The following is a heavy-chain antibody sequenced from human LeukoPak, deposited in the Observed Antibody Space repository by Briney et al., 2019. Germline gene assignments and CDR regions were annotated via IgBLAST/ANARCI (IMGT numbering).Heavy chain of an antibody. CDR1: GFTFSSYG. J-gene: IGHJ4*02. V-gene: IGHV3-30*03. D-gene: IGHD3-10*01. CDR2: ISYDGRNK. Sequence: GGSLRLSCAASGFTFSSYGMHWVRQAPGKGLEWVAVISYDGRNKYYADSVKGRFTISRDNSKNTLYLQMNSLRAEDTAVYYCARALMVRGVEFDYWGQGTLVTASS. CDR3: ARALMVRGVEFDY.